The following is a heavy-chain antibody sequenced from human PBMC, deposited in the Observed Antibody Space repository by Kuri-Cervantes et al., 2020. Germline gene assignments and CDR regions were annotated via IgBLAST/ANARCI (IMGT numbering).Heavy chain of an antibody. Sequence: GGSLRLSCAASAFTFRNYWMSWVRQAPGKGLKWVSRIGGSGSSTYYADSVKGRFTISRDNSKNTLYLQMNSLRAEDTAVYYCAKEGGNYGDYGLSDYYGMDVWGQGTTVTVSS. V-gene: IGHV3-23*01. J-gene: IGHJ6*02. D-gene: IGHD4-17*01. CDR1: AFTFRNYW. CDR2: IGGSGSST. CDR3: AKEGGNYGDYGLSDYYGMDV.